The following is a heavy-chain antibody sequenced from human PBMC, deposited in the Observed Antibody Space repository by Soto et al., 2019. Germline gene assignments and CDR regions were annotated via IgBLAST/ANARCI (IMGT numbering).Heavy chain of an antibody. CDR2: INAGNGNT. CDR1: GYTFTGYA. Sequence: PSVKVSCKASGYTFTGYAMHWVRQAPGQRLEWMGWINAGNGNTKYSQKFQGGVTITRDTSASTAYMELSSLRSEDTAVYYCARAVAVPADFDYWGQGTLVTVSS. D-gene: IGHD6-19*01. CDR3: ARAVAVPADFDY. V-gene: IGHV1-3*01. J-gene: IGHJ4*02.